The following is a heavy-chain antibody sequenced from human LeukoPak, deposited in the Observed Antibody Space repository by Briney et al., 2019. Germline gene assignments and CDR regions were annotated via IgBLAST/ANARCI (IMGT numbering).Heavy chain of an antibody. CDR2: ISAYNGNT. V-gene: IGHV1-18*01. Sequence: ASVKVSCKASGYTFTSYGISWVRQAPGQGLEWMGWISAYNGNTNYAQKFQGRVTMTRDTSISTAYMELSRLRSDDTAVYYCARDVGHSAASYWGQGTLVTVSS. D-gene: IGHD5-12*01. CDR3: ARDVGHSAASY. CDR1: GYTFTSYG. J-gene: IGHJ4*02.